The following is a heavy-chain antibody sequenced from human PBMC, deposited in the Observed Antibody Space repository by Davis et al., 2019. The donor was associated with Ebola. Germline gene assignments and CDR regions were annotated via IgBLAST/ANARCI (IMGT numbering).Heavy chain of an antibody. D-gene: IGHD3-9*01. J-gene: IGHJ4*02. CDR2: IYYSEST. Sequence: MPSETLSPTCPAPGWSVSSGCYHWNWIRQPPGKGLEWIGNIYYSESTDYSPSFRGRATISLDTSKNQFSLRLSSVTAADTAVYYCARSHSDWFLPFDYWGQGTLATVSS. CDR1: GWSVSSGCYH. CDR3: ARSHSDWFLPFDY. V-gene: IGHV4-61*01.